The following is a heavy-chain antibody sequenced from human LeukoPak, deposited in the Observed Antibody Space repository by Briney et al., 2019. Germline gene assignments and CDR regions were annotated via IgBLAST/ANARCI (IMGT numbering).Heavy chain of an antibody. D-gene: IGHD2-21*02. CDR3: ARDYCGGDCHFDY. Sequence: ASVKVSCKPSGYIFTNYYMHWVRQAPGQGLEWVGIINPSDGTTRYAQKLQGRVTMTRDMSTSTVYMEPTALRSDDTAVYYCARDYCGGDCHFDYWGQGTLVSVSS. J-gene: IGHJ4*02. CDR1: GYIFTNYY. V-gene: IGHV1-46*04. CDR2: INPSDGTT.